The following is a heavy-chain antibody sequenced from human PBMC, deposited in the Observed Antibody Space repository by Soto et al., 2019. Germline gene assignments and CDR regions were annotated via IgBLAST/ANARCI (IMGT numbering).Heavy chain of an antibody. CDR3: ARGATHGSSWYFWFDP. CDR2: IIPLFGTT. V-gene: IGHV1-69*01. Sequence: QVQLVQSGAEVRMPGSSVKVSCKASGGTFRTYPINWVRQAPGQGLEWMGGIIPLFGTTNYAQKFKGRVTITADETTSTAYMKLSSLRAEDAAVYYCARGATHGSSWYFWFDPWGQGTLVTVSS. CDR1: GGTFRTYP. D-gene: IGHD6-13*01. J-gene: IGHJ5*02.